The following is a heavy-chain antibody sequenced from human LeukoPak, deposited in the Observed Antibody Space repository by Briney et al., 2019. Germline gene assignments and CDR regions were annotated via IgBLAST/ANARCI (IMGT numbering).Heavy chain of an antibody. CDR1: IVSINSSSYY. J-gene: IGHJ4*02. Sequence: SETLSLTCTVSIVSINSSSYYWGWIRQPPEKGLEWIGTIYHSGSTYYNPSLKSRVTISVDTSKKQFSLRLNSVTAADTAIYYCARTYKDWGFVNWGQGTLVTVSS. CDR3: ARTYKDWGFVN. CDR2: IYHSGST. D-gene: IGHD7-27*01. V-gene: IGHV4-39*01.